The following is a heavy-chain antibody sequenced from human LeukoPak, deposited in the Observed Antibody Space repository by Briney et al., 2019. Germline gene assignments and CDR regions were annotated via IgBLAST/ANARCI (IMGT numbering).Heavy chain of an antibody. CDR3: ARGRFYDFWSGYYAGNWFDS. CDR1: GYTFTSYD. D-gene: IGHD3-3*01. J-gene: IGHJ5*01. Sequence: ASVKVSCKASGYTFTSYDINWVRQATGQGLEWMGWMNPNSGNTGYAQKFQGRVTMTRNTSISTAYMELSSLRSEDTAVYYCARGRFYDFWSGYYAGNWFDSWGQGTLVTVSS. V-gene: IGHV1-8*01. CDR2: MNPNSGNT.